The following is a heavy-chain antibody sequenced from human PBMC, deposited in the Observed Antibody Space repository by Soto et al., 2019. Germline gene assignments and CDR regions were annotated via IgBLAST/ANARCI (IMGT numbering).Heavy chain of an antibody. V-gene: IGHV4-39*07. D-gene: IGHD1-26*01. CDR2: IYYSGST. J-gene: IGHJ6*02. CDR1: GGSISSSSYY. Sequence: SETLSLTCTVSGGSISSSSYYWGWIRQPPGKGLEWIGSIYYSGSTYYNPSLKSRVTISVDTSKNQFSLKLSSVTAADTAVYYCARVGVNGSYYYYYGMDVWGQGTTVTVSS. CDR3: ARVGVNGSYYYYYGMDV.